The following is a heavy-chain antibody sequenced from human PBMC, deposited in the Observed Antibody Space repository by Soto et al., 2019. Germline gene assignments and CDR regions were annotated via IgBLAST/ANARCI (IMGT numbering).Heavy chain of an antibody. CDR1: GYTFISYG. J-gene: IGHJ6*02. D-gene: IGHD2-8*01. CDR2: ISPYSGHT. Sequence: QGQLVQSGGEVTKPGASVKVSCNASGYTFISYGISWVRQAPGQGLEWMGWISPYSGHTKDAQKVQGRVTLTTETSTGTAYMELRSLASADTAVYYCARDRCTTAKCYTHHLDVWGQGTTVRVSS. V-gene: IGHV1-18*04. CDR3: ARDRCTTAKCYTHHLDV.